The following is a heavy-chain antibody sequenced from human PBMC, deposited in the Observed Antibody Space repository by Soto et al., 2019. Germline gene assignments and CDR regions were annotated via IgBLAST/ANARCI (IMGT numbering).Heavy chain of an antibody. V-gene: IGHV3-48*01. CDR1: GFSFNDDS. Sequence: EVQLVESGGGLVQPGGSLRLSCAASGFSFNDDSMNWVRQAPGQGLEWVSYISRSSGTIDYADSVKGRFTISRDNAKNSLYLQRNSRRAEDTAVDYCARQRSLDVWGQGTTVTVSS. CDR3: ARQRSLDV. CDR2: ISRSSGTI. J-gene: IGHJ6*02.